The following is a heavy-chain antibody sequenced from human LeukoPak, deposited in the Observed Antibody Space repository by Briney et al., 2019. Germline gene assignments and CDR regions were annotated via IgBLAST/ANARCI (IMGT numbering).Heavy chain of an antibody. CDR1: GFTFDDYA. J-gene: IGHJ6*03. V-gene: IGHV3-9*03. CDR3: AKDQNDYSSYMDV. Sequence: GRSLRLSCAASGFTFDDYAMHWVRQAPGKGLEWVSGISWSSGSIGYADSVKGRFTISRDNAKNSLYLQMNSLRAEDMALYYCAKDQNDYSSYMDVWGKGTTVTVSS. D-gene: IGHD4-11*01. CDR2: ISWSSGSI.